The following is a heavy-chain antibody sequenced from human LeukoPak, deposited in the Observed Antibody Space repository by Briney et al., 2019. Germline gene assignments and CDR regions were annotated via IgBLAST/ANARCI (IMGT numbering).Heavy chain of an antibody. CDR1: GGSISSGDYY. V-gene: IGHV4-30-4*01. D-gene: IGHD5-18*01. CDR2: IYYSGST. CDR3: ARANTAMVGGYYYYYGMDV. Sequence: SETLSLTCTVSGGSISSGDYYWSWIRQPPGKGLEWIGYIYYSGSTYYNPSLKSRVTISVDTSKNQFSLKLSSVTAADTAVYYCARANTAMVGGYYYYYGMDVWGQGTTVTVSS. J-gene: IGHJ6*02.